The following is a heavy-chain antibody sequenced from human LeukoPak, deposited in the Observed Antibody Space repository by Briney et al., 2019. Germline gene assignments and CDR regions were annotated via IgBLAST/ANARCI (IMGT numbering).Heavy chain of an antibody. D-gene: IGHD3-22*01. CDR3: AKSGNYYDTSAYYYVNY. CDR1: GYSFTGYY. CDR2: IDPDNGDT. V-gene: IGHV1-2*02. Sequence: ASVKVSCKASGYSFTGYYIHWVRQAPGQGLEWMGWIDPDNGDTNYAQNFQGRVTMTRDTSISTAYMELSRLRSDDTAVYYCAKSGNYYDTSAYYYVNYWGQGTLVTVSS. J-gene: IGHJ4*02.